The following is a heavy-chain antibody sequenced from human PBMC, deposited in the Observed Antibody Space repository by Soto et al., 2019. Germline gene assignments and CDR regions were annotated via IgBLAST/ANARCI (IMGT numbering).Heavy chain of an antibody. V-gene: IGHV4-59*01. CDR1: GGSISSYY. J-gene: IGHJ6*03. Sequence: QVQLQESGPGLVKPSETLSHTCTVSGGSISSYYWSWIRQPPGKGLEWIGYIYYSGSTNYNPSLKSRVTISVDTSKNQFSLKLSSVTAADTAVYYCARVKPYYDILTGYYHEGDSYYYYYMDVWGKGTTVTVSS. CDR2: IYYSGST. CDR3: ARVKPYYDILTGYYHEGDSYYYYYMDV. D-gene: IGHD3-9*01.